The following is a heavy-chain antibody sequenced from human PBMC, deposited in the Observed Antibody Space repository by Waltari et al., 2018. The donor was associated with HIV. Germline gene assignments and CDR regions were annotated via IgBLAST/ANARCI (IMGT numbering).Heavy chain of an antibody. V-gene: IGHV3-9*01. CDR2: IMWKGGRT. CDR1: GFMFGDYS. Sequence: EVQLVESGGGLVQPGRSLRLSCAASGFMFGDYSMHWVRQTPGKGLEWVSSIMWKGGRTGYADSLKGRFTISRDNAKNSLHLQMDSLRPEDTALYHCAKGGGSTWYGRYFDLWGRGTLVTVSS. CDR3: AKGGGSTWYGRYFDL. D-gene: IGHD6-13*01. J-gene: IGHJ2*01.